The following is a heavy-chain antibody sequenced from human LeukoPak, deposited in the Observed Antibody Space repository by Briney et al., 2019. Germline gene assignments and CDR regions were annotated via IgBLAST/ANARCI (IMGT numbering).Heavy chain of an antibody. Sequence: SETLSLTCTVSGGSISSYYWSWIRQPPGKGLELIGYIYHSGSTYYNPSLKSRVTLSVDRSKNQFSLKLSSVTAADTAVYYCARQPRSMGYYYYGMDVWGQGTTVTVSS. V-gene: IGHV4-59*08. CDR1: GGSISSYY. J-gene: IGHJ6*02. D-gene: IGHD3-16*01. CDR3: ARQPRSMGYYYYGMDV. CDR2: IYHSGST.